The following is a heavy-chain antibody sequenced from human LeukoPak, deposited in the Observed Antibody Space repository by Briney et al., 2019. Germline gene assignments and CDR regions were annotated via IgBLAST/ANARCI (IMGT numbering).Heavy chain of an antibody. V-gene: IGHV3-23*01. D-gene: IGHD2-21*01. J-gene: IGHJ6*02. Sequence: GGSLRLSCAASGFTFSSYAMSWVRQAPGKGLEWVSAISGSGGSTCYADSVKGRFTISRDNSKNTLYLQMNSLRAEDTAVYYCAKVQNSLLGEGMDVWGQGTTVTVSS. CDR2: ISGSGGST. CDR3: AKVQNSLLGEGMDV. CDR1: GFTFSSYA.